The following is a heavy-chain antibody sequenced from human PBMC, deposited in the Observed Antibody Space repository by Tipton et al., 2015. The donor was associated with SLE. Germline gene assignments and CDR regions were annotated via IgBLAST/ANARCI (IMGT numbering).Heavy chain of an antibody. CDR2: IYYSGST. CDR1: GGSISSSSYY. V-gene: IGHV4-39*07. Sequence: TLSLTCTVSGGSISSSSYYWGRIRQPPGKGLEWIGSIYYSGSTYYNPSLKSRVTISVDTSKNQFSLNLSSVTAADTAVYYCAREEEWQQLVQLYFDLWGRGTLVTVSS. D-gene: IGHD6-13*01. J-gene: IGHJ2*01. CDR3: AREEEWQQLVQLYFDL.